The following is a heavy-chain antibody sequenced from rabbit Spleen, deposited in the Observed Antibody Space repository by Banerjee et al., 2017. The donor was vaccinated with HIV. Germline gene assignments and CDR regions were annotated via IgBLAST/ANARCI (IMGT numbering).Heavy chain of an antibody. D-gene: IGHD4-1*01. CDR3: VREVVAGSDI. V-gene: IGHV1S69*01. CDR1: GFSLSSYE. CDR2: INPGGAP. J-gene: IGHJ4*02. Sequence: QSVEESGGRLVTPGTPLTLTCTVSGFSLSSYEMSWVRQAPGKGLEYIGFINPGGAPYYASWAKGRFTISRTSTTVDLKITSPTTEDTAIYFCVREVVAGSDIWGQGTLVTVS.